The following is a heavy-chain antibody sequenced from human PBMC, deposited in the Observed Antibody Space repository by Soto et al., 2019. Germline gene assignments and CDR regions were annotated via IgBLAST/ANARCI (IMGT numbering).Heavy chain of an antibody. CDR2: IWYDGSNK. Sequence: GGSLRLSCAASGFTFSSYGMHWVRQAPGKGLEWVAVIWYDGSNKYYADSVKGRFTISRDNSKNTLYLQMNSLRAEDTAVYYCARDFYDSSGFPGDYYYGMDVWGQGTTVTVSS. CDR1: GFTFSSYG. D-gene: IGHD3-22*01. CDR3: ARDFYDSSGFPGDYYYGMDV. J-gene: IGHJ6*02. V-gene: IGHV3-33*01.